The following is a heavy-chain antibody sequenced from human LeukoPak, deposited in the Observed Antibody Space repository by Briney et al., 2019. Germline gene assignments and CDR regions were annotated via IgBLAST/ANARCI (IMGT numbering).Heavy chain of an antibody. J-gene: IGHJ5*02. Sequence: GGSLRRSCAASGFTCSSYGMHWVRQAPGKGLEWVAFIRYGGSNKYYADSVKGRFTISRDTSKNTLYLQMNSLRAEDTAVYYCAKDLAAGTTGGDWFDPWGQGTLVTVSS. D-gene: IGHD1-7*01. V-gene: IGHV3-30*02. CDR3: AKDLAAGTTGGDWFDP. CDR2: IRYGGSNK. CDR1: GFTCSSYG.